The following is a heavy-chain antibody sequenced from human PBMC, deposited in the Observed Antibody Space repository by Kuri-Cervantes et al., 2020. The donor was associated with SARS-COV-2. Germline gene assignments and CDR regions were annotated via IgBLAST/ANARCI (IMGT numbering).Heavy chain of an antibody. CDR3: ARDQTYYYGSSGYPGDY. J-gene: IGHJ4*02. CDR1: GFTFSSYS. V-gene: IGHV3-48*02. D-gene: IGHD3-22*01. CDR2: ISSSSSTI. Sequence: GGSLRLSCAASGFTFSSYSMNWVRQAPGKGLEWVSYISSSSSTIYYADSVKGRFTISRDNAKNPLYLQMNSLRDEDTAVYYCARDQTYYYGSSGYPGDYWGQGTLVTVSS.